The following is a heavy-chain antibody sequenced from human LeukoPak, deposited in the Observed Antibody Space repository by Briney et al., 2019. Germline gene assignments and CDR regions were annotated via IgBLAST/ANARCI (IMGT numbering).Heavy chain of an antibody. CDR1: GGSISSFY. J-gene: IGHJ4*02. V-gene: IGHV4-59*01. Sequence: SETLSLTCTVSGGSISSFYWSWIRQPPGKGMEWIGYIYYSGRTNYNPSLKSRVTISVDTSKNQFSLKLSSVTAADTAVYYCASAVAGTFFDYWGQGTLVTVSS. CDR2: IYYSGRT. CDR3: ASAVAGTFFDY. D-gene: IGHD6-19*01.